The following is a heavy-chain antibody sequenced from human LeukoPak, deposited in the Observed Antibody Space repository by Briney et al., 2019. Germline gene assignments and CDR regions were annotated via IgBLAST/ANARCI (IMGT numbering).Heavy chain of an antibody. CDR2: ISYDGSNK. Sequence: GRSLRLSCAASGFTFSSYGMHWVRQAPGKGLEWVAVISYDGSNKYYADSVKGRFTISRDNSKNTLYLQMNSLRAEDTAVYYCASSYGDDATFDYWGQGTLVTVSS. CDR1: GFTFSSYG. J-gene: IGHJ4*02. V-gene: IGHV3-30*03. CDR3: ASSYGDDATFDY. D-gene: IGHD4-17*01.